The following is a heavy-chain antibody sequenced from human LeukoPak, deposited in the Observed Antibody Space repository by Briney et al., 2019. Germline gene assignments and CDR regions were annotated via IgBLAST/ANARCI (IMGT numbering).Heavy chain of an antibody. J-gene: IGHJ4*02. Sequence: SETLSLTCTVSGGSISSYYWSWIRQPAGKGLEWIGRIYTSGSTNYNPSLKSRVTISVDTSKNQFSLKLSSVTAADTAVYYCAREPVTLVLTDSFDYWGQGTLVTVSS. CDR3: AREPVTLVLTDSFDY. V-gene: IGHV4-4*07. CDR1: GGSISSYY. D-gene: IGHD4-11*01. CDR2: IYTSGST.